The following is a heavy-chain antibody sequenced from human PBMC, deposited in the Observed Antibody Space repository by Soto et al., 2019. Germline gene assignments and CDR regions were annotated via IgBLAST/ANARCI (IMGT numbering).Heavy chain of an antibody. CDR1: GGTFSSYA. CDR2: IIPIFGTA. CDR3: ASSYDSSGYYPSSYYYYGMDV. V-gene: IGHV1-69*12. D-gene: IGHD3-22*01. Sequence: QVQLVQSGAEVKKPGSSVKVSCKASGGTFSSYAISWVRQAPGQGLEWMGGIIPIFGTANYAQKFQGRVTITADESTRTAYMELSSLRSEDTAVYYCASSYDSSGYYPSSYYYYGMDVWGQGTTVTVSS. J-gene: IGHJ6*02.